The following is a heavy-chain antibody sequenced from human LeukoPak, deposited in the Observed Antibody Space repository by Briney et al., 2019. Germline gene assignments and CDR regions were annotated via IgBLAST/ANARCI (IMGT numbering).Heavy chain of an antibody. J-gene: IGHJ4*02. V-gene: IGHV1-2*02. D-gene: IGHD6-19*01. Sequence: ASVKVSCKASGYTFTGYYMHWVRQAPGQGLEWMGWINPNRGGTNYAQKFQGRVTMTRDTSISTAYMELSRLRSDDTAVYYCARGGGYSSGWYYFDYWGQGTLVTVSS. CDR2: INPNRGGT. CDR1: GYTFTGYY. CDR3: ARGGGYSSGWYYFDY.